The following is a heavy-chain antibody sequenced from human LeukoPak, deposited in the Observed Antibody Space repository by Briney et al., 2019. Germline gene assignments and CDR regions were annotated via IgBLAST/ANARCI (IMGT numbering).Heavy chain of an antibody. J-gene: IGHJ4*02. CDR3: ARDMAAYYSSSSHPFDY. Sequence: PGGSLRLSCVASGFVFDDYGMSWVRQVPGKGLEWVSGINWNGGRKGYADSVNGRFTISRDNAKNSLYLQMNSLRAEDTAVYYCARDMAAYYSSSSHPFDYWGQGTLVTVSS. V-gene: IGHV3-20*04. CDR2: INWNGGRK. D-gene: IGHD6-6*01. CDR1: GFVFDDYG.